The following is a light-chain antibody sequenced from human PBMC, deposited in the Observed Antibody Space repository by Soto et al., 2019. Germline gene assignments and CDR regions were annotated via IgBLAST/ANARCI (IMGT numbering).Light chain of an antibody. V-gene: IGLV1-36*01. Sequence: VLTQPPSVSAAPRQRVTISCSGSSSNIGNNAVNWYQQLPGKAPKLLIYFDDLLPSGVSNRFSGSKSGTSASLAISGLQSEDEADYYCAAWDGSLNAYVFGTGTKVTVL. CDR3: AAWDGSLNAYV. CDR1: SSNIGNNA. J-gene: IGLJ1*01. CDR2: FDD.